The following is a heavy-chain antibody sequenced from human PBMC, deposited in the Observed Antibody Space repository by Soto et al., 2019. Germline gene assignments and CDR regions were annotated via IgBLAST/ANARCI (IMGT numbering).Heavy chain of an antibody. J-gene: IGHJ6*02. CDR1: GGSISSSSYY. V-gene: IGHV4-39*02. CDR3: ARCHRSHRHYYYGMDV. CDR2: IYYSGST. D-gene: IGHD6-13*01. Sequence: QLQLQESGPGLVKPSETLSLTCTVSGGSISSSSYYWGWIRQPPGKGLEWIGSIYYSGSTYYNPSLKSRVTISVDTSKNHFSLKLSSVTAADTAVYYCARCHRSHRHYYYGMDVWGQGTTVTVSS.